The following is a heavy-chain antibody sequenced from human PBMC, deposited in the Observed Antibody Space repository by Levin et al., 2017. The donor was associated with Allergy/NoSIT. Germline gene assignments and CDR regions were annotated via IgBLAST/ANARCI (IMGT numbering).Heavy chain of an antibody. CDR2: IYSGCGT. J-gene: IGHJ4*02. Sequence: GGSLRLSCAASGFTVGNNYVAWVRQAPGKGLDWISVIYSGCGTHYPDSVKGRFTISRDNSKNTVYLQMNSLRVEDTAVYYCSSAPGFSDYWGQGTLVTVSS. V-gene: IGHV3-66*01. CDR3: SSAPGFSDY. CDR1: GFTVGNNY.